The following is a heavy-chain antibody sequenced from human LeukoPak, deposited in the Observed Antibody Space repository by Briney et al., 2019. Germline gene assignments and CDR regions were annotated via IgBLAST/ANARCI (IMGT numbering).Heavy chain of an antibody. D-gene: IGHD1-7*01. V-gene: IGHV1-8*01. CDR1: GYTFTSYD. CDR3: ASITGTTYYYMDV. CDR2: MNPNSGDT. Sequence: ASVKVSCKASGYTFTSYDINWVRQATGQGLEWLGWMNPNSGDTLYAQKFQGRFTMTRNTSISTAYMELSSLRSEDTAVYYCASITGTTYYYMDVWGKGTTVTVSS. J-gene: IGHJ6*03.